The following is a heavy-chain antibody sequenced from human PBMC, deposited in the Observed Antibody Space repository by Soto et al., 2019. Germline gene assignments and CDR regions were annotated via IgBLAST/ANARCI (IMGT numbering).Heavy chain of an antibody. J-gene: IGHJ6*02. V-gene: IGHV3-23*04. CDR2: ISGSGRYT. CDR3: AKDSPSERMQPDYGMDV. Sequence: DVQLVESGGDLVQPGGSLRLSCAASGFTFDSCVMSWVRQARGKGLEWLSLISGSGRYTDYADSVKGRFTISRDNSKKTLYLQMNSLRLEDTAVDYCAKDSPSERMQPDYGMDVWGQGTTVTVSS. D-gene: IGHD6-13*01. CDR1: GFTFDSCV.